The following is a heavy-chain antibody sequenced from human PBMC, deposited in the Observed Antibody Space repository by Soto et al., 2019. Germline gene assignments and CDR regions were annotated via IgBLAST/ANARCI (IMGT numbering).Heavy chain of an antibody. Sequence: GGSLRLSCAASGFTFSSYWMSWVRQAPGKGLEWVANIKQDGSEKYYVDSVKGRFTISRDNAKNSLYLQMNSLRAEDTAVYYCARGNIVVVVAATSLPDYWGQGTLVTVSS. V-gene: IGHV3-7*03. CDR3: ARGNIVVVVAATSLPDY. CDR2: IKQDGSEK. D-gene: IGHD2-15*01. J-gene: IGHJ4*02. CDR1: GFTFSSYW.